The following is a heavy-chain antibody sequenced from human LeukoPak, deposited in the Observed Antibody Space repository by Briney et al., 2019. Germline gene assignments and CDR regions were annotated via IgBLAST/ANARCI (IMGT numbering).Heavy chain of an antibody. CDR2: IRNDGSNK. CDR1: GFTFSSYG. Sequence: GGSLRLSCAASGFTFSSYGMHWVRQAPGKGLEWVAFIRNDGSNKYYADSVKGRFTISRDNSKNTLYLQMNSLRAEDTAVYYCAKLLSNSGRFLYWGQGTLVAVSS. D-gene: IGHD4-23*01. CDR3: AKLLSNSGRFLY. V-gene: IGHV3-30*02. J-gene: IGHJ4*02.